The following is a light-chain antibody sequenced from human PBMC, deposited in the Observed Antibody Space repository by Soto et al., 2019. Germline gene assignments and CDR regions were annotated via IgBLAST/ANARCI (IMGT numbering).Light chain of an antibody. CDR1: SSNIGSNT. CDR2: SYN. Sequence: QSVLTQPPSASGTPGQRVTISCSGSSSNIGSNTVNWYQQLPGTAPKLLIYSYNQRPSGLPDRFSDSKSGTSASLAISGLQAADEADYYCAAWGGNLSRDLVGTGTKLTVL. J-gene: IGLJ1*01. CDR3: AAWGGNLSRDL. V-gene: IGLV1-44*01.